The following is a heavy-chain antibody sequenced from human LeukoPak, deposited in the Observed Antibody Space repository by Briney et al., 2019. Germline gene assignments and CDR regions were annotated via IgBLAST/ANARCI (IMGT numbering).Heavy chain of an antibody. D-gene: IGHD3-3*01. J-gene: IGHJ4*02. CDR3: AKVPAEYYDFWSGYYFDY. CDR2: ISYDGSNK. V-gene: IGHV3-30*18. Sequence: PGGSLRLSCAASGFTFSSYGMHWVRQAPGKGLEWVAVISYDGSNKYYADSVKGRFTISRDNSKNTLYLQMNSLRAEDTAVYYCAKVPAEYYDFWSGYYFDYWGQGTLVTVSS. CDR1: GFTFSSYG.